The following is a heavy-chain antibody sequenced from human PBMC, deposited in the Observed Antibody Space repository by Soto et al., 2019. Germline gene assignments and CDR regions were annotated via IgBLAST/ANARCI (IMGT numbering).Heavy chain of an antibody. V-gene: IGHV4-31*03. Sequence: SETLSLTCFVSGYSITAGGYYWSWIRHHPGKGLEWIGSFYSSGSIIYNPSLRSRVSISGDASSNQFSMSLTSVTAADTARYYCARMYSSGSGWFHPWGQGTLVTVSS. CDR2: FYSSGSI. CDR1: GYSITAGGYY. CDR3: ARMYSSGSGWFHP. J-gene: IGHJ5*02. D-gene: IGHD6-19*01.